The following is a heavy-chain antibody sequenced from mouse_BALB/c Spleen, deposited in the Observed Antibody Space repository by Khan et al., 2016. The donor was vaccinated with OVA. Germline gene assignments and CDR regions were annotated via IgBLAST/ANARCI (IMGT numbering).Heavy chain of an antibody. D-gene: IGHD2-10*02. V-gene: IGHV1-5*01. CDR1: GYSFTSYW. CDR3: TSSVFLYYFDY. CDR2: IYHGNTDT. Sequence: VRLQQSGPVLARPGASVKMSCKASGYSFTSYWIHWIKQRPGQGLEWIGTIYHGNTDTRYNQNLKGKAGLTRVTSAHPSYMELNTLTKDDCAGYYCTSSVFLYYFDYWGQGTTLTVSS. J-gene: IGHJ2*01.